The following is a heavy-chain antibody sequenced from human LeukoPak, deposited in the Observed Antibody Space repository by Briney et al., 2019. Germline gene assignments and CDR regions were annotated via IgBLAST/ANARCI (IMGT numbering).Heavy chain of an antibody. CDR2: IWYDGSNK. J-gene: IGHJ4*02. CDR1: GFTFSNYG. D-gene: IGHD6-19*01. V-gene: IGHV3-33*01. CDR3: ARDKESSGWFFDY. Sequence: GGSLRLSCAASGFTFSNYGMHWVRQAPGKGQEWVALIWYDGSNKYYADSVKGRFPISRDNSKNALYMQMNSLRAEDTAVYYCARDKESSGWFFDYWGQGTLVTVSS.